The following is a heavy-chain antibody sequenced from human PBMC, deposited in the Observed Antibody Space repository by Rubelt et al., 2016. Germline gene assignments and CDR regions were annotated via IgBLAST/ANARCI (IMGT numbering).Heavy chain of an antibody. CDR3: TRGVLRGNNWFDP. CDR1: GFTFSSYS. J-gene: IGHJ5*02. Sequence: GGGLVQPGGSLRLSCAASGFTFSSYSMNWVRQAPGKGLEWVGRIKSKTDGGTTDYAAPVKGRFTISRDDSKNTLYLQMNSLKTEDTAVYYCTRGVLRGNNWFDPWGQGTLVTVSS. D-gene: IGHD1-14*01. CDR2: IKSKTDGGTT. V-gene: IGHV3-15*01.